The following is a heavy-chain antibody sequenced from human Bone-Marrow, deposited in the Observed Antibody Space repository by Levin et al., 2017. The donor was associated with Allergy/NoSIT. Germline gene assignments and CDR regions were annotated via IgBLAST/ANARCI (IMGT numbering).Heavy chain of an antibody. CDR3: ARMYYYGSGSYYDFDY. V-gene: IGHV3-33*01. CDR1: GFTFSSYG. J-gene: IGHJ4*02. D-gene: IGHD3-10*01. Sequence: GGSLRLSCAASGFTFSSYGMHWVRQAPGKGLEWVAVIWYDGSNKYYADSVKGRFTISRDNSKNTLYLQMNSLRAEDTAVYYCARMYYYGSGSYYDFDYWGQGTLVTVSS. CDR2: IWYDGSNK.